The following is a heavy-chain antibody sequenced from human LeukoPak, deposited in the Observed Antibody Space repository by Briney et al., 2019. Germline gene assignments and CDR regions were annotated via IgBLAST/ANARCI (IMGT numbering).Heavy chain of an antibody. Sequence: PSETLSLTCAVYGGSFSGYYWSWIRQPPGKGLEWIGEINHSGSTNYNPSLKSRVTISVDTSKNQFSLKLSSVTAADTAVYYCARGVGSSDPLDYWGQGTLVTVSS. D-gene: IGHD6-6*01. J-gene: IGHJ4*02. V-gene: IGHV4-34*01. CDR3: ARGVGSSDPLDY. CDR2: INHSGST. CDR1: GGSFSGYY.